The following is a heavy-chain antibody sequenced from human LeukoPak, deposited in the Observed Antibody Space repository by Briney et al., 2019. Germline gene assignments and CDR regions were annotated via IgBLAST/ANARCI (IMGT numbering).Heavy chain of an antibody. CDR2: ISYDGSNK. CDR3: AREHVWELAYFDY. Sequence: GRSLRLSCAAPGFTFSSYAMHWVRQAPGKGLEWVAVISYDGSNKYYADSVKGRFTISRDNSKNTLYLQMNSLRAEDTAVYYCAREHVWELAYFDYWGQGTLVTVSS. J-gene: IGHJ4*02. V-gene: IGHV3-30-3*01. D-gene: IGHD3-10*01. CDR1: GFTFSSYA.